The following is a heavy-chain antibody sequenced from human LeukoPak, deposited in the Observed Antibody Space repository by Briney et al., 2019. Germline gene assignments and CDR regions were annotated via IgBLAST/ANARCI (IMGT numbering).Heavy chain of an antibody. J-gene: IGHJ4*02. CDR3: ARGYYYGSGSYQIDFDY. D-gene: IGHD3-10*01. Sequence: GGSLRLSCAASGFTFSSYSMNWVRQAPGKGLEWVSSISTSSSYIHYADSVKGRFTISRDNAKNSLYLQMNSLRAEDTAVYYCARGYYYGSGSYQIDFDYWGQGTLVTVSS. CDR1: GFTFSSYS. CDR2: ISTSSSYI. V-gene: IGHV3-21*01.